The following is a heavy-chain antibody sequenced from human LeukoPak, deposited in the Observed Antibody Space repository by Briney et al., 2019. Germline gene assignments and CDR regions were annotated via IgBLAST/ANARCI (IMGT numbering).Heavy chain of an antibody. CDR1: GYTFSSYA. D-gene: IGHD3-16*02. CDR3: AKDRDDYVWGSYRSSIDY. V-gene: IGHV3-23*01. CDR2: ISGSGGST. Sequence: GGSLRLSCAASGYTFSSYAMSWVRQAPGKGLEWGSAISGSGGSTYYADSVKGRFTISRDNSKNTLYLQMNSLRAEDTAVYYCAKDRDDYVWGSYRSSIDYWGQGTLVTVSS. J-gene: IGHJ4*02.